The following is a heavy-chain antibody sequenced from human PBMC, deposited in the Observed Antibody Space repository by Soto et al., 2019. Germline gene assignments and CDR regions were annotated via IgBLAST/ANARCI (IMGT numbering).Heavy chain of an antibody. D-gene: IGHD3-3*01. V-gene: IGHV4-39*01. CDR3: ARGGIVAIIQRYYFDY. CDR2: IYYSGST. Sequence: SETLSLTCTVSGGSISSSSYYWGWIRQPPGKGLEWIGSIYYSGSTYYNPSLKSRVTISVDTSKNQFSLKLSSVTAADTAVYYCARGGIVAIIQRYYFDYWGQGTLVTVSS. J-gene: IGHJ4*02. CDR1: GGSISSSSYY.